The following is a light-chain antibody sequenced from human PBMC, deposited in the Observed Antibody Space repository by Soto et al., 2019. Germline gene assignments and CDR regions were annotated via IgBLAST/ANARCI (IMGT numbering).Light chain of an antibody. CDR3: SSYTLSSTLWL. V-gene: IGLV2-14*01. Sequence: QSALTQPASVSGSPGQSITISCTETSSDVGGYDSVSWYQQQPGKAPKLIIFDVSNRPSGVSNRFSGSKSGNTASLTISGLQTEDEADYYCSSYTLSSTLWLFGGGTKLTVL. J-gene: IGLJ3*02. CDR1: SSDVGGYDS. CDR2: DVS.